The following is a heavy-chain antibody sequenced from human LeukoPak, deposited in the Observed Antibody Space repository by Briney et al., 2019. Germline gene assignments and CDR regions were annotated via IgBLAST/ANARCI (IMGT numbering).Heavy chain of an antibody. CDR3: ARGRNGFFDY. Sequence: GGSLRLSCAASGFTFSTSWMHRVRQAPGKGLVWVSQINSDGGRTRYADSVKGRLTISRDNAKNTVYLQMNSLRTDDTAMYDCARGRNGFFDYWGHGTLVTVSS. D-gene: IGHD5-24*01. CDR2: INSDGGRT. J-gene: IGHJ4*01. CDR1: GFTFSTSW. V-gene: IGHV3-74*01.